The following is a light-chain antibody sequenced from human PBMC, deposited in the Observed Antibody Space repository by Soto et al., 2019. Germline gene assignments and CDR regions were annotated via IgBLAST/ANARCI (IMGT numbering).Light chain of an antibody. V-gene: IGLV6-57*01. CDR1: SGSIASNY. CDR2: EDN. CDR3: QSYDNIHVV. J-gene: IGLJ2*01. Sequence: NFMLTQPHSVSESPGKTVTISCTRSSGSIASNYVQWYQQRPGSSPTTVIYEDNQRPSGVPDRFSGSIDNSSNSASLTISGLKTEDEADYYCQSYDNIHVVFGGGTKLTVL.